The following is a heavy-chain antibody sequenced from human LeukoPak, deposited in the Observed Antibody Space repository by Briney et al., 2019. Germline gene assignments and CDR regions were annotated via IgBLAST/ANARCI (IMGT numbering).Heavy chain of an antibody. CDR1: GFTFTSYD. J-gene: IGHJ4*02. V-gene: IGHV3-23*01. CDR2: VTNSGSST. D-gene: IGHD3-16*01. CDR3: AKDGVFY. Sequence: GGSLRLSCAASGFTFTSYDMSWVRQAPGKGLEWVSSVTNSGSSTHYADSVKGRFTISRDNSKNTLYLQVNSLRAEDTAVYYCAKDGVFYWGQGTLVTVSS.